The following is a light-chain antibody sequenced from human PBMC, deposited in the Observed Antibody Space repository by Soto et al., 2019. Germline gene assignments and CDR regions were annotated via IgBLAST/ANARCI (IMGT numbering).Light chain of an antibody. CDR2: GAS. J-gene: IGKJ1*01. CDR3: QQYDTLPRT. V-gene: IGKV3-20*01. Sequence: EIVLTQSPGTLSLSPGERATLSCRASQSISSSYLAWYQQKPGQAPRLLIYGASSRATGIPDRFSGSGSGTDFTLTINRLEPEDSAVYYCQQYDTLPRTFGQGTKVDIK. CDR1: QSISSSY.